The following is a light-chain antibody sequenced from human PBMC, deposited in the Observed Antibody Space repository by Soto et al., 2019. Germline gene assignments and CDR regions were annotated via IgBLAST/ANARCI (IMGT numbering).Light chain of an antibody. J-gene: IGLJ2*01. CDR3: QSYDTNIVV. Sequence: NFMLTQPRSVSESPGKTVTISCSRSSGSIGSNSVQWYRQRPGSAPTIVIYEDDQRPSGVPNRFAGSIDRSSNSASLTISGLQTEDEADYYCQSYDTNIVVFGGGTKLTVL. CDR1: SGSIGSNS. V-gene: IGLV6-57*04. CDR2: EDD.